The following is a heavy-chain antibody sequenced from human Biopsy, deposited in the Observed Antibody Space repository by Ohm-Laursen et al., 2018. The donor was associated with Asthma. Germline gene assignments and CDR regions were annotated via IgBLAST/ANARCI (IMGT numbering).Heavy chain of an antibody. CDR3: ARDVMEWYLHAFDF. D-gene: IGHD3-3*01. CDR2: GGSYYDGGLK. V-gene: IGHV3-30*19. CDR1: GFTFMTYG. Sequence: SLRLSCSASGFTFMTYGMHWVRQVPGKGLEWVAVGGSYYDGGLKYYADSVNGRFTVSRDDSKNTLYLQINSLRPDDTAVYYCARDVMEWYLHAFDFWGQGTLVTVSS. J-gene: IGHJ4*02.